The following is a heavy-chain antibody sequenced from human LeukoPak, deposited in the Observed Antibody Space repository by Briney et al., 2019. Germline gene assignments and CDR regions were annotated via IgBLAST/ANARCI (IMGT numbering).Heavy chain of an antibody. CDR3: ATRISTTHGLDY. CDR2: ISNSGSVT. V-gene: IGHV3-23*01. D-gene: IGHD1-1*01. Sequence: GGSLRLSCAASGFTFSTFGMTWVRQAPGTGLEWVSSISNSGSVTTYADSVRGRFTISRDNFKNTLYLQMHGLRAEGMAVYYCATRISTTHGLDYWGQGTLVTVSS. J-gene: IGHJ4*02. CDR1: GFTFSTFG.